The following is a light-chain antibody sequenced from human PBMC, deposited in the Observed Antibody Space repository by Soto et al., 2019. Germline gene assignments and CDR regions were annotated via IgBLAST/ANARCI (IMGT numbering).Light chain of an antibody. V-gene: IGKV2-30*01. CDR3: MQGTRWPYT. J-gene: IGKJ2*01. CDR2: KVS. CDR1: QSLVYSNRVTY. Sequence: DVVMTQSPLSLPVTLGQPASISCRSSQSLVYSNRVTYLKWFQQRPGQSPRRLIHKVSNRDSGVPDRFSGSASRNDVPLKISRVEAEVVGVYYCMQGTRWPYTLGQGTKQDI.